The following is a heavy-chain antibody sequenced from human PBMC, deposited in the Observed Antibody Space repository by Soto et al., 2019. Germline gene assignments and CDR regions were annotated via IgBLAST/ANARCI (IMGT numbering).Heavy chain of an antibody. CDR3: ASRQISPPTRGAAAARGGMDV. J-gene: IGHJ6*02. CDR2: IWNDGNGY. Sequence: QVQLVESGGGVVQPGRSLRLACAASGFTFNNYGMHWVRQAPGKGLEWVAVIWNDGNGYYYANSVKGRFTISRDNSKNTVYLQMRSLRAEETAVHYCASRQISPPTRGAAAARGGMDVWGQGTTVTVSS. CDR1: GFTFNNYG. D-gene: IGHD6-13*01. V-gene: IGHV3-33*01.